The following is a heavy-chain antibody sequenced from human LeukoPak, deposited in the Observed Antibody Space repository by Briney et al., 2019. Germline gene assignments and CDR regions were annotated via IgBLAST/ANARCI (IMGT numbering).Heavy chain of an antibody. V-gene: IGHV3-23*01. CDR2: ITDSGNT. CDR3: ARSSVVTAMVHLAY. D-gene: IGHD2-21*02. Sequence: GGSLRLSCAASGFTFSNYGMSWVRQAQGKGLEWVSAITDSGNTFYADSVKGRFTISRDNSRNTLYLQMNSLRAEDTAVYYCARSSVVTAMVHLAYWGQGTLVTVSS. CDR1: GFTFSNYG. J-gene: IGHJ4*02.